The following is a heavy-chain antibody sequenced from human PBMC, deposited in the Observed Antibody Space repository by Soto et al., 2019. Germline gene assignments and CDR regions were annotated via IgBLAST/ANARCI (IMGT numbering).Heavy chain of an antibody. D-gene: IGHD3-22*01. J-gene: IGHJ4*02. CDR1: GYSFTSYW. CDR2: IYPGDSDT. CDR3: ARGAGDSSGYRPVDY. Sequence: GEPLKISCKGSGYSFTSYWIGWVRQMPGKGLEWMGIIYPGDSDTRYSPSFQGQVTISADKSISTAYLQWSSLKASDNAMYYCARGAGDSSGYRPVDYWGKGTLVTVSS. V-gene: IGHV5-51*01.